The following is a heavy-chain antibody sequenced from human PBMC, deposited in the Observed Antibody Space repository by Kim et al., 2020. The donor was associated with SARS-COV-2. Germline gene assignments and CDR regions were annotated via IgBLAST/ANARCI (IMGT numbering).Heavy chain of an antibody. CDR3: AALDSVQVPGGI. D-gene: IGHD3-10*01. V-gene: IGHV3-7*01. J-gene: IGHJ4*02. Sequence: YVDSVKGRFTMPRDSAKNSLYLQMSSLRTEDTAIYYCAALDSVQVPGGIWGQGTLVTVSS.